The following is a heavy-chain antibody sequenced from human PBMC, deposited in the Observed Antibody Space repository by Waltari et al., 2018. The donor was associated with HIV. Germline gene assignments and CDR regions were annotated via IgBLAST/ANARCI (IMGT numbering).Heavy chain of an antibody. J-gene: IGHJ4*02. V-gene: IGHV3-21*01. D-gene: IGHD3-3*01. CDR1: GFAFSGYS. CDR3: ARDPITIFGVITRAFDQ. CDR2: ITSSSNYI. Sequence: EVQLVESGGGLVKPGGSLRLSCADSGFAFSGYSVNWVRQAPGRGLDCVSCITSSSNYIYYVDSVMGRFTIPRDNAKNSLYLQMNSLRAEDTAMYYCARDPITIFGVITRAFDQWGQGTLVTVSS.